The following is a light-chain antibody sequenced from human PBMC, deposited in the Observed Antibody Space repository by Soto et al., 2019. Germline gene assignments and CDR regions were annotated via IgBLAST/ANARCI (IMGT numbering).Light chain of an antibody. CDR3: QQYNTYSRT. CDR1: QSISSW. CDR2: KVS. J-gene: IGKJ1*01. V-gene: IGKV1-5*03. Sequence: IHVTQWRYSLSASLGYRVTMTCRASQSISSWLAWYQQKPGKAPKLLIYKVSSLESGVPSRFSGSGSGTEFTLTISSLQPDDFATYYCQQYNTYSRTFRQGAKVDIK.